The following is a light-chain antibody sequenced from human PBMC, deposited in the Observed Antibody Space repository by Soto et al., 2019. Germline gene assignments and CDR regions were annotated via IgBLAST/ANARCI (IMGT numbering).Light chain of an antibody. Sequence: QSVRTQSPSASASLGASVRLTGTLSRGHSSYAIAWHQQQPEKGPRYLMKLNSDGSHSKGDGIPDRFSGSSSGAERYLTISSLQSEDEADYYCQTWGTGTVVFGGGTKLTVL. CDR2: LNSDGSH. CDR1: RGHSSYA. CDR3: QTWGTGTVV. J-gene: IGLJ2*01. V-gene: IGLV4-69*01.